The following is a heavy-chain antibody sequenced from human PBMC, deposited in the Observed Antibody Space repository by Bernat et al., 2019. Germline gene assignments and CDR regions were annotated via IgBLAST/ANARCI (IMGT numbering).Heavy chain of an antibody. V-gene: IGHV5-51*01. CDR3: ARRYCSGGTCPNNWFVP. J-gene: IGHJ5*02. Sequence: EVQLVQSGAAVKKPGESLKISCKASGYSFTNYWLGWVRQMPGKGLEWMGIIYPGDSETRYSPSFQGQVTISADKSISTAYLQWSSLKASDTAMYYCARRYCSGGTCPNNWFVPWGQGTLVTVSS. D-gene: IGHD2-15*01. CDR1: GYSFTNYW. CDR2: IYPGDSET.